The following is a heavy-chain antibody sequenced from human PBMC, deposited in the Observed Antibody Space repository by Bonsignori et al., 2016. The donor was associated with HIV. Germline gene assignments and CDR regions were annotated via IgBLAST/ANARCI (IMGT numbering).Heavy chain of an antibody. Sequence: EGQLVESGGGLVQPGGSLRLSCAASGFTFSSYWMHWIRQSPGKGLEWVANINEDGSSKYYVDSVRGRFTISRDNAKNSLYLRMDSLRDEDTAVYYCATKATYTFDIWGQGRMV. CDR3: ATKATYTFDI. CDR1: GFTFSSYW. J-gene: IGHJ3*02. V-gene: IGHV3-7*01. D-gene: IGHD2-2*02. CDR2: INEDGSSK.